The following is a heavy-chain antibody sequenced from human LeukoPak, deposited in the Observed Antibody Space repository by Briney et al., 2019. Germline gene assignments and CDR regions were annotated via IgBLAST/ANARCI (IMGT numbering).Heavy chain of an antibody. CDR1: GGSISSYY. CDR2: IYTSGST. Sequence: PSETLSLTCTVSGGSISSYYWSWIRQPPGKGLEWIGYIYTSGSTNYNPSLKSRVTISVDTSKNQFSLKLSSVTAADTAVYYCARGGRPLGYSYGYYFDYWGQGTLVTVSS. V-gene: IGHV4-4*09. CDR3: ARGGRPLGYSYGYYFDY. J-gene: IGHJ4*02. D-gene: IGHD5-18*01.